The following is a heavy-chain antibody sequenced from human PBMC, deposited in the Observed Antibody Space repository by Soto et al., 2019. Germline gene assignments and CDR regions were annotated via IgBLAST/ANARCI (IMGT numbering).Heavy chain of an antibody. V-gene: IGHV4-61*01. CDR2: IYYSGST. D-gene: IGHD6-19*01. J-gene: IGHJ6*02. CDR1: GGSVSSGSYY. CDR3: ARGIEGWYQGRYFYGMDV. Sequence: QVQLQESGPGLVKPSETLSLTCTVSGGSVSSGSYYWSWIRQPPGKGLEWIGYIYYSGSTNYNPSLQSGVTIPVDTSTTQFSLKLSSATAADPAVYYCARGIEGWYQGRYFYGMDVWGQGPTVTVSS.